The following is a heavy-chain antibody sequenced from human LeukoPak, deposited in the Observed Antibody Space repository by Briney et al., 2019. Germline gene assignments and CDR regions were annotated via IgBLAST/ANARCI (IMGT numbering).Heavy chain of an antibody. CDR1: GASTSSGGYY. CDR2: IYYSGST. V-gene: IGHV4-31*03. CDR3: ARMVYSIYYYYYMDV. Sequence: SETLSLTCTVTGASTSSGGYYWSWIRQHPGKGLEWIGYIYYSGSTYYNPSLKSRVTISVDTSKNQLSLELTSVTAADTAVYYCARMVYSIYYYYYMDVWGKGTTVTVSS. D-gene: IGHD2-8*01. J-gene: IGHJ6*03.